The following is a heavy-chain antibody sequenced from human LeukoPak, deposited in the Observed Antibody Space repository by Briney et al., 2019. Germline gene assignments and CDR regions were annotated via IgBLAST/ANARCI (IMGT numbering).Heavy chain of an antibody. Sequence: ASETLSLTCTVSGGSISSYYWNWIRQPAGKGLEWIGRIHTSGSTYYNPSLKSRVTISVDTSKNQFSLKLSSVTAADTAVYYCARVAMVRGAHRFDYWGQGTLVTVSS. D-gene: IGHD3-10*01. CDR1: GGSISSYY. CDR3: ARVAMVRGAHRFDY. CDR2: IHTSGST. J-gene: IGHJ4*02. V-gene: IGHV4-4*07.